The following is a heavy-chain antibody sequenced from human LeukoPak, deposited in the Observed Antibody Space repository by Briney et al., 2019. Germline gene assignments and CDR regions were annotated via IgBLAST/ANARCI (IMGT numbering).Heavy chain of an antibody. D-gene: IGHD5-12*01. V-gene: IGHV1-69*05. CDR3: AVNNGYEITGKFDY. J-gene: IGHJ4*02. CDR1: GGTFSSYA. Sequence: ASVKVSCKASGGTFSSYAISWVRQAPGQGLEWMGGIIPIFGTANYAQKFQGRVTITTDESTSTAYMELSSLRSEDTAVYYCAVNNGYEITGKFDYWGQGTLVTVSS. CDR2: IIPIFGTA.